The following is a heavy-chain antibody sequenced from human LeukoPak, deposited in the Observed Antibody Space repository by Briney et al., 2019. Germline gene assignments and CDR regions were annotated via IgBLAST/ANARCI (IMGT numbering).Heavy chain of an antibody. CDR2: IYYTGNT. D-gene: IGHD5-18*01. Sequence: SETLSLTCTVSGGSISSYYWSWIRRPPGKGLEWIGYIYYTGNTKYNPSLKSRVTISVDTSKNQFSLKLSSVTAADTAVYYCTRHADTAILTPTDYWGQGTLVTVSS. CDR3: TRHADTAILTPTDY. V-gene: IGHV4-59*08. J-gene: IGHJ4*02. CDR1: GGSISSYY.